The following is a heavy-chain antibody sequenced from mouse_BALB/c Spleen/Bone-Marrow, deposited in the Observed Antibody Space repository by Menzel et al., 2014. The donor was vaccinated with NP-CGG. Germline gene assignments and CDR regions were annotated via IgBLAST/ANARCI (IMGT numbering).Heavy chain of an antibody. D-gene: IGHD1-1*02. V-gene: IGHV1-82*01. CDR1: GYVFSSSW. CDR2: IYPGDGNT. CDR3: ARRRTFITSVVDYFDV. J-gene: IGHJ1*01. Sequence: VQLQQSGPELVKPGASVKISCRASGYVFSSSWMNWVKQRPGQGPEWIGRIYPGDGNTNYNGKFKGKATLTADTSSSTAYMQISSLTSVDSAVYFCARRRTFITSVVDYFDVWGAGTTVTVSS.